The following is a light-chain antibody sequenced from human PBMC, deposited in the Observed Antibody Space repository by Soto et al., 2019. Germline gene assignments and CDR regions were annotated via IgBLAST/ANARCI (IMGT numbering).Light chain of an antibody. Sequence: EIVMTQSPATLSVSPGERATLSCRSSQSVGRKLAWYQQKPGQAPRLLIYDASTRAMGVPARFSGSGSGTEFTLTITSLQSEDFAVSHCQKYDIWPPWTFGRGTKVEIK. CDR3: QKYDIWPPWT. CDR2: DAS. J-gene: IGKJ1*01. V-gene: IGKV3-15*01. CDR1: QSVGRK.